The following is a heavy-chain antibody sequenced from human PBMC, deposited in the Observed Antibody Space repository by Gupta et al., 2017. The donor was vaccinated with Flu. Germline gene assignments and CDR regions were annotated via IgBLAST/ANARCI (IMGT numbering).Heavy chain of an antibody. CDR1: GYTFTGYY. D-gene: IGHD6-19*01. V-gene: IGHV1-2*02. CDR3: AIIGIAGAGLYYFDY. CDR2: INPNSGGT. J-gene: IGHJ4*02. Sequence: QVQLVQSGAEVKKPGASVKVSCKASGYTFTGYYMHWVRQAPGQGLEWMGWINPNSGGTNYAQKLQGRVTMTRDTSISTAYMELSRLRSDDTAVYYCAIIGIAGAGLYYFDYWGQGTLVTVSS.